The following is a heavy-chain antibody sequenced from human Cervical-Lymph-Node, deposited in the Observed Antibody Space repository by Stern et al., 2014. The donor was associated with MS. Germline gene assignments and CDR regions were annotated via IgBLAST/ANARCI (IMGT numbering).Heavy chain of an antibody. J-gene: IGHJ4*02. CDR1: GVAINSDGFY. CDR2: FYHSGSS. Sequence: QLQLQESGPGLVRPSQTLSLNCTVSGVAINSDGFYWSWIRQHQGKGLDWIGYFYHSGSSHYNPSLKSRVTISVDTSKNQFSLRLTSMTASDTAVYYCAARSGVWGQGTLVTVST. V-gene: IGHV4-31*03. CDR3: AARSGV. D-gene: IGHD2-8*01.